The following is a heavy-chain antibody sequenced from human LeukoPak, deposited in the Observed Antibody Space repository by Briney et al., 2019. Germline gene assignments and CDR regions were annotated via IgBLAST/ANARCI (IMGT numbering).Heavy chain of an antibody. D-gene: IGHD2-2*01. CDR2: IIPILGIA. V-gene: IGHV1-69*02. CDR1: GGTFSSYT. J-gene: IGHJ3*02. CDR3: ARADIVVVPAAIISAEPAAFDI. Sequence: ASVKVSCKASGGTFSSYTISWVRQAPGQGLEWMGRIIPILGIANYAQKFQGRVTITADKSTSTACMELSSLRSEDTAVYYCARADIVVVPAAIISAEPAAFDIWGQGTMVTVSS.